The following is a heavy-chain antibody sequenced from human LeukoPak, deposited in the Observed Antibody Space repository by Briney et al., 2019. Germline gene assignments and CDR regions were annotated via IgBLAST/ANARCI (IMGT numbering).Heavy chain of an antibody. CDR3: ARGLDYFDSSGYVDY. D-gene: IGHD3-22*01. CDR2: ISYSGNT. CDR1: GVSISSYY. Sequence: SETLSLTCTVSGVSISSYYWSWIRQPPGKGLEWVGYISYSGNTNSNPSLKSRVTISVDTSKNQFSLKLSSVTAADTAVYYCARGLDYFDSSGYVDYWGQGTLVTVSS. V-gene: IGHV4-59*01. J-gene: IGHJ4*02.